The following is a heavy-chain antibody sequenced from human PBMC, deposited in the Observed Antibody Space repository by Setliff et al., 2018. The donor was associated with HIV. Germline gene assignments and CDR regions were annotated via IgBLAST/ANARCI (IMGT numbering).Heavy chain of an antibody. CDR3: AKYAIAAPYYFDY. CDR2: VIPIFGTA. J-gene: IGHJ4*02. Sequence: WASVKVSCKASGGTFSSNAISWVRQAPGRGLEWMGGVIPIFGTANYAQNFQGRVTITADESTSTAYVELSSLTSEDTAIYYCAKYAIAAPYYFDYWGQGTLVTVSS. D-gene: IGHD2-8*01. CDR1: GGTFSSNA. V-gene: IGHV1-69*13.